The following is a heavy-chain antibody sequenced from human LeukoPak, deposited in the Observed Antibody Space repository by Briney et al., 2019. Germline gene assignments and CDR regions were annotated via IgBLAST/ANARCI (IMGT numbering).Heavy chain of an antibody. D-gene: IGHD4-17*01. CDR3: AKPHYEYYFDY. CDR2: ISHDGSSK. Sequence: PGRSLRLSCAASGFTFSSYGMHWVRQAPGKGLEWVAVISHDGSSKYYADSVKGRFTISRDNSKNTLYLQMNSLRAEDTAVYYCAKPHYEYYFDYWGQGTLVTVSS. V-gene: IGHV3-30*18. CDR1: GFTFSSYG. J-gene: IGHJ4*02.